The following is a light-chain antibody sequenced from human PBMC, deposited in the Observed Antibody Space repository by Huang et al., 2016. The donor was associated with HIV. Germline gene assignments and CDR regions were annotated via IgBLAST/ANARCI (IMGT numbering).Light chain of an antibody. V-gene: IGKV4-1*01. CDR2: GAS. Sequence: DIVMTQSPDSLAVSLGGRATINCKSSQSVLYSSNNKNYLAWYQQKPGQPPKLLIYGASTRESGVPDRCSGGGSGTDFTLTISSVQAEDVAVYYYQQYYSTLRTFGQGTKVEIK. CDR3: QQYYSTLRT. CDR1: QSVLYSSNNKNY. J-gene: IGKJ1*01.